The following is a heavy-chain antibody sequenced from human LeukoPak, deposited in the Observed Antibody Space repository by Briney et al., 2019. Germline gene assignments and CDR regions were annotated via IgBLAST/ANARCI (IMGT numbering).Heavy chain of an antibody. Sequence: GGSLRLSCAASGFTFSNYWMHWVRQAPGKGLVWVSRINTDGSSTDYADSVKGRFTISRDNAKNTLYLQMNSLRAEDTAVYYCARGQLWQTGWFDPWGQGTLVTVSS. CDR2: INTDGSST. J-gene: IGHJ5*02. CDR1: GFTFSNYW. V-gene: IGHV3-74*01. CDR3: ARGQLWQTGWFDP. D-gene: IGHD5-18*01.